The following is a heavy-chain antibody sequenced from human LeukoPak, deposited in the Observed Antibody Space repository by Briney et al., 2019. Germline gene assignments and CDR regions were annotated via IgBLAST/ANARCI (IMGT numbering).Heavy chain of an antibody. CDR1: GGSISSCY. Sequence: PSETLSLTCTVSGGSISSCYWSWIRQPPGKGLEWIGYIYYSGSTNYNPSLKSRVTISVDTSKNQFSLKLSSVTAADTAVYYCARRRGYCSSTSCYYWFDPWGQGTLVTVSS. CDR2: IYYSGST. D-gene: IGHD2-2*01. V-gene: IGHV4-59*01. CDR3: ARRRGYCSSTSCYYWFDP. J-gene: IGHJ5*02.